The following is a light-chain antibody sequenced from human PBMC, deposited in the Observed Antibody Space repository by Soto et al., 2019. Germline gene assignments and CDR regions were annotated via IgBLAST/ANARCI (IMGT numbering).Light chain of an antibody. CDR2: AAS. J-gene: IGKJ4*01. CDR1: QSIYKW. V-gene: IGKV1-12*01. Sequence: DIQMTQSPSSVSASIGDRVTMSCRASQSIYKWLVWYQQKPGKAPKLLIYAASSLQSGVPSRFSGSGYGTDFTLKISRVEAEDVGVYYCMQALQTPLTFGGGTKVEIK. CDR3: MQALQTPLT.